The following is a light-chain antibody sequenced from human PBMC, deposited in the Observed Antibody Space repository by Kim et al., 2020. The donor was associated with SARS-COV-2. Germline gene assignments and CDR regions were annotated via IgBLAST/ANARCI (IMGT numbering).Light chain of an antibody. CDR2: GAS. CDR1: HRVSTN. CDR3: QQYNNWFPFT. J-gene: IGKJ2*01. Sequence: SPGERSTHVCSASHRVSTNLAWYHQKPSPAPRLLIYGASTRATGIPARISGSGSWTVFTLTITSLQSEDFGIYYCQQYNNWFPFTFGQGTKLEI. V-gene: IGKV3-15*01.